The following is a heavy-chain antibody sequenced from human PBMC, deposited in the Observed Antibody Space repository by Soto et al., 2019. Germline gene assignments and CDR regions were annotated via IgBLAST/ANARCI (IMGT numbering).Heavy chain of an antibody. J-gene: IGHJ4*02. CDR1: GFTFSSYS. CDR2: INSSSSYI. CDR3: ARRGFGELSPSTPLDY. Sequence: GGSLRLSCAASGFTFSSYSMNWVRQAPGKGLEWVSSINSSSSYIYYADSVKGRFTISRDNAKNSLYLQMNSLRAEDTAVYYCARRGFGELSPSTPLDYWGQGTLVTVSS. V-gene: IGHV3-21*01. D-gene: IGHD3-10*01.